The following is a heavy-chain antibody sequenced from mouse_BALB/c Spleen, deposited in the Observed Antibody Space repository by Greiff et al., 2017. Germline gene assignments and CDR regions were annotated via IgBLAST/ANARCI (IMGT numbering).Heavy chain of an antibody. CDR3: ARGWEGAMDY. CDR2: ISSGSSTI. V-gene: IGHV5-17*02. J-gene: IGHJ4*01. D-gene: IGHD4-1*01. Sequence: EVQRVESGGGLVQPGGSRKLSCAASGFTFSSFGMHWVRQAPEKGLEWVAYISSGSSTIYYADTVKGRFTISRDNPKNTLFLQMTSLRSEDTAMYYCARGWEGAMDYWGQGTSVTVSS. CDR1: GFTFSSFG.